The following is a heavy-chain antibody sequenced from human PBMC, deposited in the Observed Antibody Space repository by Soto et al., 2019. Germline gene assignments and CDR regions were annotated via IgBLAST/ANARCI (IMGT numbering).Heavy chain of an antibody. D-gene: IGHD6-19*01. CDR3: ARDGYSSGWYERRTPVYFDL. Sequence: EVQLVESGGGLVQPGGSLRLACAASGFTFSSYNMNWVRQAPGKWLEWVSDISSSSNTIYYAYSVKGRFTSSSDNAKTSLSLQMHSLRDEDTAVYYCARDGYSSGWYERRTPVYFDLWGRGNLVSVSS. V-gene: IGHV3-48*02. CDR2: ISSSSNTI. J-gene: IGHJ2*01. CDR1: GFTFSSYN.